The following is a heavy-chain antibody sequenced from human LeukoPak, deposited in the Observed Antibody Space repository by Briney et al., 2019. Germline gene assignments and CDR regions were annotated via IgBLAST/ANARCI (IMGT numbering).Heavy chain of an antibody. V-gene: IGHV3-53*01. CDR3: ARYHTALNY. CDR1: GFSVSSDY. J-gene: IGHJ4*02. Sequence: GGSLRLSCVASGFSVSSDYMTWVRQAPGKGLEWVSVLYSGGSTYYADSVKGRFTISRDNSKNTLYLQMNNLRVEDTAVYYCARYHTALNYWGQGTLVAASS. CDR2: LYSGGST. D-gene: IGHD5-18*01.